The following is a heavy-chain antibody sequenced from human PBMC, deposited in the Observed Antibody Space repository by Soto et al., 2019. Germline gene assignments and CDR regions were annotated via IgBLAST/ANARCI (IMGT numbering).Heavy chain of an antibody. CDR3: ARLSGSSGGTAVYYGMDV. D-gene: IGHD2-15*01. CDR2: INHSGST. V-gene: IGHV4-34*01. Sequence: NPSETLSLTCAVYGGSFSGYYWSWIRQPPGKGLEWIGEINHSGSTNYNPSLKSRVTISVDTSKNQFSLKLSSVTAADTAVYYCARLSGSSGGTAVYYGMDVWGQGTTVTVSS. CDR1: GGSFSGYY. J-gene: IGHJ6*02.